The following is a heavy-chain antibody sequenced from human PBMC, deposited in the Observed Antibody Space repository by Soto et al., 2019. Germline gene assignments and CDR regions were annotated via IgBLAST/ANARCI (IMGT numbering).Heavy chain of an antibody. Sequence: TSETLSLTCAVYGGSFSGYYWSWIRQPPGKGLEWIGEINHSGSTNYNPSLKSRVTISVDTSKNQFSLKLSSVTAADTAVYYCARGFGYQLGYYGMDVWGQGTTVTVSS. CDR1: GGSFSGYY. CDR3: ARGFGYQLGYYGMDV. D-gene: IGHD2-2*01. CDR2: INHSGST. V-gene: IGHV4-34*01. J-gene: IGHJ6*02.